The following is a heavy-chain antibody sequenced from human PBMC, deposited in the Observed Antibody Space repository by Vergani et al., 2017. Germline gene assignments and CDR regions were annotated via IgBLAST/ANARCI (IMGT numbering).Heavy chain of an antibody. CDR2: IDWDDDK. D-gene: IGHD3-22*01. J-gene: IGHJ3*02. CDR1: GFSLSTSGMC. V-gene: IGHV2-70*01. CDR3: ARIRNYYDSSGYYFDAFDI. Sequence: QVTLRESGPALVKPTQTLTLPFTFSGFSLSTSGMCVSWLRHPPGKALHCLPLIDWDDDKYYSTSLKTRLTISKDTSKNQVVLTITNMDHVDTATYYCARIRNYYDSSGYYFDAFDIWGQGTMVTVSS.